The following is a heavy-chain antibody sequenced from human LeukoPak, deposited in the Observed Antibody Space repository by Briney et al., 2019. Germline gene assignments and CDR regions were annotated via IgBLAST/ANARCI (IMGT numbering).Heavy chain of an antibody. CDR2: IGTAGDT. D-gene: IGHD2-2*02. CDR3: AKEGVVPAAITLDY. J-gene: IGHJ4*02. Sequence: PGGSLRLSCAASGFTFSSYDMHWVRQATGKGLEWVSAIGTAGDTYYPGSVKGRFTISRENAKNSLYLQMNSLRAEDTAVYYCAKEGVVPAAITLDYWGQGTLVTVSS. CDR1: GFTFSSYD. V-gene: IGHV3-13*01.